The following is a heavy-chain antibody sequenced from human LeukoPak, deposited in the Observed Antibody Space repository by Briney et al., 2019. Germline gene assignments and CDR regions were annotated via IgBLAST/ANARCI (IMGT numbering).Heavy chain of an antibody. CDR2: IIHSGST. CDR3: ARVRFPFDYVWGSYRPPEQQKGYFDY. V-gene: IGHV4-34*12. CDR1: GGSFSGYY. J-gene: IGHJ4*02. Sequence: PSETLSLTCAVYGGSFSGYYWSWIRQPPGKGLEWIGEIIHSGSTNYNPSLKSRVTISVDTSKNQFSLKLSSVTAADTAVYYCARVRFPFDYVWGSYRPPEQQKGYFDYWGQGTLVTVSS. D-gene: IGHD3-16*02.